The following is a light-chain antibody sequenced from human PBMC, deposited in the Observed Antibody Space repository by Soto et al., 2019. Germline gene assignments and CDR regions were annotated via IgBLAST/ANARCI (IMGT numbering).Light chain of an antibody. CDR1: QSISSW. CDR2: KAS. V-gene: IGKV1-5*03. J-gene: IGKJ1*01. CDR3: QQDNSYPWT. Sequence: DIQMPQSSATRSASVVDRVTITCTASQSISSWLAWYQQKQGKAPKLLIYKASSLESGVPSRFSGSGYGTEFNLTISSLQTDDFATYYCQQDNSYPWTFGQGTKVDIK.